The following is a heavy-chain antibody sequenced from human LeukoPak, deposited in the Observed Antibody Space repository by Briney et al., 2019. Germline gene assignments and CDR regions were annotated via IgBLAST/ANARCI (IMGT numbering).Heavy chain of an antibody. V-gene: IGHV3-30-3*01. Sequence: GGSLRLSCAASGFTFSSYAMHWVRQAPGKGLEWVAVISYDGSNKYYADSVKGRFTTSRDNSKNTLYLQMNSLRAEDTAVYYCAKEKSVSYYFDYWGQGTLVTVSS. J-gene: IGHJ4*02. CDR3: AKEKSVSYYFDY. D-gene: IGHD2-8*01. CDR1: GFTFSSYA. CDR2: ISYDGSNK.